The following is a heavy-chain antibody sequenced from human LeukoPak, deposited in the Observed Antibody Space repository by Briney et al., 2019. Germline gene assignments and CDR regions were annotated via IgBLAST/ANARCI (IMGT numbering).Heavy chain of an antibody. CDR3: ARFSSGWYYFDY. D-gene: IGHD6-19*01. J-gene: IGHJ4*02. CDR1: GFTFSNYG. CDR2: IWYDGSNK. V-gene: IGHV3-33*01. Sequence: SLRLSCAASGFTFSNYGMHWVRQAPGKGLEWVAVIWYDGSNKYYADSVKGRFTISRDNSKNTLYLQMNSLRAEDTAVYYCARFSSGWYYFDYWGQGTLVSASS.